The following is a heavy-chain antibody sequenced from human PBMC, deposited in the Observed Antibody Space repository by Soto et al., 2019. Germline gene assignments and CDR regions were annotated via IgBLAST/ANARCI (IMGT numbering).Heavy chain of an antibody. CDR1: GFTFHNYA. V-gene: IGHV3-23*01. Sequence: GGSLRRSWAASGFTFHNYAMSWVRQVPGRGLECVSVSRDGGSRYYSDCVKGRISLLIYFSNTILYLQRDSLRAEDTALYVCARDSSQKGVVFIAGVFDIWRRGTTVTVSS. D-gene: IGHD3-22*01. CDR2: SRDGGSR. CDR3: ARDSSQKGVVFIAGVFDI. J-gene: IGHJ3*02.